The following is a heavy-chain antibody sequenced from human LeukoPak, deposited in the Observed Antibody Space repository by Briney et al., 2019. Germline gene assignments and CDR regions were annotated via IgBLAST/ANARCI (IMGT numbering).Heavy chain of an antibody. CDR3: ARRGYYDYSGFDY. CDR2: ISGSSSDI. CDR1: GFTFSSTW. D-gene: IGHD3-22*01. Sequence: GGSLRLSCAASGFTFSSTWMNWVRQAPGKGLEWVSSISGSSSDIYYADSVKGRFTISRDNSKNSLYLQMKSLRAEDTALYYCARRGYYDYSGFDYWGQGTLVTVSS. V-gene: IGHV3-21*01. J-gene: IGHJ4*02.